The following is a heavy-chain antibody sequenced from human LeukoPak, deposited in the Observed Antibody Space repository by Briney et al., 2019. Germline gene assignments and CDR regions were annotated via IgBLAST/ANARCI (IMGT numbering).Heavy chain of an antibody. J-gene: IGHJ4*02. CDR1: GFAFSSYW. D-gene: IGHD1-26*01. CDR2: IKQDGGEK. Sequence: GGSLRLSCVASGFAFSSYWMSWVRQAPGKGLEWVANIKQDGGEKYYVDSVKGRFTISRDNAKNSPFLQMNSLRVGDTAVYYCARLGGSYYTYWGQGTLVTVSS. V-gene: IGHV3-7*01. CDR3: ARLGGSYYTY.